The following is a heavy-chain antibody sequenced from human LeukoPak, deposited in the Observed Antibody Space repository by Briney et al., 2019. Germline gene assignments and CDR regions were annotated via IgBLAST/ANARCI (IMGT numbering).Heavy chain of an antibody. CDR3: ARHRRPSSNWNDYNYFDY. V-gene: IGHV4-39*01. Sequence: SETLSLTRTVSGGSISSSSYYWGWIRQPPGKGLEWIGSIYYSGSTYYNPSLKSRVTISVDTSKNQFSLKLSSVTAADTAVYYCARHRRPSSNWNDYNYFDYWGQGTLVTVSS. CDR2: IYYSGST. D-gene: IGHD1-20*01. CDR1: GGSISSSSYY. J-gene: IGHJ4*02.